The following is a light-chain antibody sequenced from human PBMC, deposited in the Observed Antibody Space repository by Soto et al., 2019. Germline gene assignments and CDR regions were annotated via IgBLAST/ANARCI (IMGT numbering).Light chain of an antibody. CDR2: EVT. J-gene: IGLJ2*01. Sequence: QSALTQPTSVSGSPGQSITISCTGTSSDVGTYNYVSWYQQHPGKSPKLMIYEVTTRPSGVSNRFSGSKSGNTASLTISGLQTEDEAHYYCSSYTSTTTLVFGGGTKLTVL. CDR3: SSYTSTTTLV. V-gene: IGLV2-14*01. CDR1: SSDVGTYNY.